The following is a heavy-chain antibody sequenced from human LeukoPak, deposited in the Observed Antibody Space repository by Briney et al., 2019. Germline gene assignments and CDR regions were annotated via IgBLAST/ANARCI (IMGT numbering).Heavy chain of an antibody. CDR1: GHTYSSYG. CDR2: TNTSNGNT. CDR3: ARKGCFGGRYLLDL. D-gene: IGHD3-3*01. Sequence: ASVKVSCKASGHTYSSYGINWVRQAPGQGLEWMGWTNTSNGNTKYAQKFQGRVTMTTDTSTSTAYTELRSLRSDDAAVYYCARKGCFGGRYLLDLWGQGTLVTVSS. J-gene: IGHJ5*02. V-gene: IGHV1-18*01.